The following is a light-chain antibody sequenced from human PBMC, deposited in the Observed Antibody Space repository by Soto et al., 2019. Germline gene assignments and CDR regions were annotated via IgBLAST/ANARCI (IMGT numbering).Light chain of an antibody. Sequence: EIVLTQSPGTLSLSPGERATLSCRASQSFSSNYLAWYQHKPGQTPRLLMFGASNRATGIPDRFSGSGSGTDFTLTISRLEPEDFATYFCQHGYSTPLTFGGGTKVDIK. CDR3: QHGYSTPLT. V-gene: IGKV3-20*01. J-gene: IGKJ4*01. CDR1: QSFSSNY. CDR2: GAS.